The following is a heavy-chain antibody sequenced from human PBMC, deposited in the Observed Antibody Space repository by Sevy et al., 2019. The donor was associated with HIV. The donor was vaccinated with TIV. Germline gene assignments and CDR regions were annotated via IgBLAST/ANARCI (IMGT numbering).Heavy chain of an antibody. CDR3: AGDGYYDFWSGYYWDRRDYYYYGMDV. J-gene: IGHJ6*02. D-gene: IGHD3-3*01. CDR2: ISYDGSNK. Sequence: GGSLRLSCAASGFTFSSYAMHWVRQAPGKGLEWVAVISYDGSNKYYADSVKGRFTISRDNSKNTLYLQMNSLRAEDTAVYYCAGDGYYDFWSGYYWDRRDYYYYGMDVWGQGTTVTVSS. V-gene: IGHV3-30*04. CDR1: GFTFSSYA.